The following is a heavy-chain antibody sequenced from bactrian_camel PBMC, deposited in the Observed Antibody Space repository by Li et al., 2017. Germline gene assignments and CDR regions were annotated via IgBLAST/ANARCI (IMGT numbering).Heavy chain of an antibody. Sequence: HVQLVESGGDSVQAGGSLKLSCAASGTGDGSELKCRAWFRQAPGEEREGVAVIYNGDGRAMYSDSAKGRFAIDQDDAKNAVYLQMNSLKPEDTAMYYCAAFCSGGYWSFKYWGQGTQVTVS. V-gene: IGHV3S45*01. D-gene: IGHD1*01. CDR2: IYNGDGRA. CDR1: GTGDGSELKC. CDR3: AAFCSGGYWSFKY. J-gene: IGHJ4*01.